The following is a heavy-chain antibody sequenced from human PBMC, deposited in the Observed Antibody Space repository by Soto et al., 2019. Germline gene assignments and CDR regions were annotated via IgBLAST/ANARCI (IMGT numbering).Heavy chain of an antibody. CDR2: ITYDGSNK. J-gene: IGHJ4*01. Sequence: GGSLRLSCAASGFTFSSYGMHWVRQAPGKGLEWVAAITYDGSNKYYADSVKGRFTISRDNSKNTLYLQMNSLRAEDTAVYYCASGYSGYGHFDYWGHGALVTVSS. V-gene: IGHV3-30*03. D-gene: IGHD5-12*01. CDR3: ASGYSGYGHFDY. CDR1: GFTFSSYG.